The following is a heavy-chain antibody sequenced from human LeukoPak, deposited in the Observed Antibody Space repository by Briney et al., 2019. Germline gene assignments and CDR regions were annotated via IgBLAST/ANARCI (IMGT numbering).Heavy chain of an antibody. Sequence: TGGSLRLSCAASGFTFSNYVMSWVRQAPGKGLEWVSYINHNGEMIFYPDFVKGRFTISRDNAKNSLYLQMNSLRDEDTAVYYCARDNVWAFHYWGQGTLVTVSS. D-gene: IGHD2-8*01. CDR3: ARDNVWAFHY. V-gene: IGHV3-48*02. J-gene: IGHJ4*02. CDR1: GFTFSNYV. CDR2: INHNGEMI.